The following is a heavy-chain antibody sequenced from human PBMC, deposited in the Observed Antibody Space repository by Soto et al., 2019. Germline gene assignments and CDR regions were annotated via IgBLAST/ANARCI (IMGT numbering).Heavy chain of an antibody. V-gene: IGHV4-61*01. CDR1: GGSVSSGSYY. CDR2: IYYSGST. J-gene: IGHJ6*02. D-gene: IGHD1-1*01. Sequence: SETLSLTCTVPGGSVSSGSYYWSWIRQPPGKGLEWIGYIYYSGSTNYNPSLKSRVTISVDTSKNQFSLKLSSVTAADTAVYYCAREEPAADXYNLNYYYYGMDVWGQGTTVT. CDR3: AREEPAADXYNLNYYYYGMDV.